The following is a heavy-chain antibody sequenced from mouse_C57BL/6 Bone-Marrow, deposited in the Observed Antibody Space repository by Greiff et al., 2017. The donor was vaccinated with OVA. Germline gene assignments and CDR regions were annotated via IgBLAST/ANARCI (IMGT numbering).Heavy chain of an antibody. CDR2: IDPSDSYT. D-gene: IGHD2-10*01. J-gene: IGHJ2*01. V-gene: IGHV1-50*01. Sequence: QVQLQQPGAELVKPGASVKLSCKASGYTFTSYWMQWVKQRPGQGLEWIGEIDPSDSYTNYNQKFKGKATLTVDTSSSTAYMQLSSLTSEDSAVYYCARRAYSLDYWGQGTTLTVSS. CDR3: ARRAYSLDY. CDR1: GYTFTSYW.